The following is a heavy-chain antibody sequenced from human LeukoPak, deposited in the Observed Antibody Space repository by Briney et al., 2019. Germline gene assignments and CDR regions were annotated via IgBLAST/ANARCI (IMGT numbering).Heavy chain of an antibody. D-gene: IGHD3-22*01. Sequence: SETLSLTCAVSGGSLSSGGYSWSWLRQPPGKGLEWIGYIYHSGSTYYNPSLKSRVTISVDRSKNQFSLKLSSVTAADTAVYYCARALHDTYYYDSSGYYYPDYFDYWGQGTLVTVSS. CDR3: ARALHDTYYYDSSGYYYPDYFDY. CDR1: GGSLSSGGYS. CDR2: IYHSGST. J-gene: IGHJ4*02. V-gene: IGHV4-30-2*01.